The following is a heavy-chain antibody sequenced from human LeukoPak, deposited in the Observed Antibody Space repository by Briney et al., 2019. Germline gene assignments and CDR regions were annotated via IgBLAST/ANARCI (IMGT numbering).Heavy chain of an antibody. CDR1: GFTFSNYW. CDR3: VSGSLQSGYNFDY. D-gene: IGHD3-3*01. J-gene: IGHJ4*02. Sequence: GGSLRLSCAVTGFTFSNYWMHRIRQVPGKGLVWVSHIKYDGSATNYADSVKGRFTISRDNAKNTLYLQMNSLRAEDTAVYYCVSGSLQSGYNFDYWGQGALVTVSS. V-gene: IGHV3-74*01. CDR2: IKYDGSAT.